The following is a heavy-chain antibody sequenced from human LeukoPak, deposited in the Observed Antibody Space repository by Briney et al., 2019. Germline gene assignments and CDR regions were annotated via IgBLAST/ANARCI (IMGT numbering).Heavy chain of an antibody. D-gene: IGHD3-22*01. Sequence: ASVKVSCKAFGYTFTDFGISWVRQAPGQGPEWMGWVSAYNGDRKYAQKFQGRLTMTTDTSTSTGYMEMRSLRSDDTAVYYCARGSPPRRNYDRSGYYSYYFDNWGQGTLVTVSS. V-gene: IGHV1-18*01. CDR2: VSAYNGDR. CDR1: GYTFTDFG. CDR3: ARGSPPRRNYDRSGYYSYYFDN. J-gene: IGHJ4*02.